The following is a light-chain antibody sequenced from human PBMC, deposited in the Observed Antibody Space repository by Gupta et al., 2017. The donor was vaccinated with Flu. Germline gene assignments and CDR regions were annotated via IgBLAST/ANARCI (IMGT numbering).Light chain of an antibody. V-gene: IGKV3-15*01. CDR2: DAS. J-gene: IGKJ5*01. Sequence: PSPLSVSPGEGATLSCRASQKVAVDLAWYQQKPGQPPRPLIYDASFRATGVPARFTASCSGTDFTLTISSLQSEDFAVYFCQQFNNWPFTFGQGTRLDIK. CDR1: QKVAVD. CDR3: QQFNNWPFT.